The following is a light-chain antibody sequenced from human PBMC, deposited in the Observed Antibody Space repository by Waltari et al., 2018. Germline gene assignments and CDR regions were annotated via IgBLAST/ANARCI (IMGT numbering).Light chain of an antibody. J-gene: IGLJ2*01. CDR1: ILRTYY. V-gene: IGLV3-19*01. CDR3: SSRELSGHVV. CDR2: GKN. Sequence: SSDLTQYPDVSVALGQTVRITCQGDILRTYYGNWCRQKPGQAPELVIYGKNNRPSGIPDRFSAASSENTASLIITGAQAEDEADYYCSSRELSGHVVFGGGTRLTVL.